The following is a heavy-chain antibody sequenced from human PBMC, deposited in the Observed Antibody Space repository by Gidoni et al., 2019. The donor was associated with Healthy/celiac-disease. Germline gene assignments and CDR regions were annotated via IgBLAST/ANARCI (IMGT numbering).Heavy chain of an antibody. CDR1: GGSISSSSYY. V-gene: IGHV4-39*01. Sequence: QLQLQESGPGLVKPSETLSLTCTLAGGSISSSSYYWGWIRQPPGKGLEWIGSIYYSGSTYYNPSLKSRVTISVDTSKNQFSLKLSSVTAADTAVYYCARRGGLRSYAFDIWGQGTMVTVSS. J-gene: IGHJ3*02. D-gene: IGHD2-15*01. CDR2: IYYSGST. CDR3: ARRGGLRSYAFDI.